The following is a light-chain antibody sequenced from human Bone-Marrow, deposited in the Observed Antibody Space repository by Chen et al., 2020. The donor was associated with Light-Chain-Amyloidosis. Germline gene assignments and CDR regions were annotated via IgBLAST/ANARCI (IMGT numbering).Light chain of an antibody. CDR2: EDD. CDR1: SGSIATNY. V-gene: IGLV6-57*01. J-gene: IGLJ3*02. Sequence: NFMLTKPHSVSESPGKTVIISCTRSSGSIATNYVQWYQQRPGSSPTTVIYEDDQRPSGVPARFSGSIDRSSNSASLTISGLKTEDEADYYCQSYQGSSQGVFGGGTKLTVL. CDR3: QSYQGSSQGV.